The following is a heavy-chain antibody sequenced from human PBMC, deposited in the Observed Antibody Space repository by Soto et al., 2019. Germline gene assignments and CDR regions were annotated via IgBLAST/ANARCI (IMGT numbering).Heavy chain of an antibody. J-gene: IGHJ6*02. V-gene: IGHV3-23*01. D-gene: IGHD5-18*01. CDR2: ISGSGGST. CDR1: GFTFSSYA. Sequence: GGSLRLSCAASGFTFSSYAMSWVRQAPGKGLEWVSAISGSGGSTYYADSVKGRFTISRDNSKNTLYLQMNSLRAEDTAVYYCATTPGAAKGHMDVWGQGTTVTVSS. CDR3: ATTPGAAKGHMDV.